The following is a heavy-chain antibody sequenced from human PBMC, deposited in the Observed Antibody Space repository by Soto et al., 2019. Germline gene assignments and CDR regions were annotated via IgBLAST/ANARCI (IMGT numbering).Heavy chain of an antibody. J-gene: IGHJ5*02. CDR1: GLTFSSYS. Sequence: GGSLRLCCAACGLTFSSYSMNWVRQAPGKGLEWVSSVSSSSSYIYYADSVKGRFTISRDNAKNSLYLQMNSLRAEDTAVYYCARVVPWAGNWFDPWGQGTLVTVSS. V-gene: IGHV3-21*01. D-gene: IGHD3-10*01. CDR3: ARVVPWAGNWFDP. CDR2: VSSSSSYI.